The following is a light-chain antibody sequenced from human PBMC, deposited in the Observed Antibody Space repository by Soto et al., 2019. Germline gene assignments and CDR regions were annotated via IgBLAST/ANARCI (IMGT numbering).Light chain of an antibody. V-gene: IGKV3-11*01. CDR1: QSVSSY. J-gene: IGKJ4*01. Sequence: EVVLTQSPATLSLSPGDRATLSCRASQSVSSYLAWYQQKPGQAPRLLIYDASNRATGIPARFSGSGSGTEFTLTINSLQSEDFAVYYCQRYNNWPLTFGGGTKVDIK. CDR3: QRYNNWPLT. CDR2: DAS.